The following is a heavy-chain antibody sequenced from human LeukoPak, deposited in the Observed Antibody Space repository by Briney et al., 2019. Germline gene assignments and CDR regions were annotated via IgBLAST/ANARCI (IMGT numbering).Heavy chain of an antibody. D-gene: IGHD3-3*01. CDR3: AKGGHYDFWSGYYESRYYYYMDV. V-gene: IGHV3-23*01. J-gene: IGHJ6*03. CDR2: ISASGGNT. CDR1: GFTFSSYA. Sequence: GGSLRLSCAASGFTFSSYAMSWVRQAPGKGLEWVSFISASGGNTYYVDSVKGRFTISRDNSKNTLYLQMNSLRAEDTAVYYCAKGGHYDFWSGYYESRYYYYMDVWGKGTTVTVSS.